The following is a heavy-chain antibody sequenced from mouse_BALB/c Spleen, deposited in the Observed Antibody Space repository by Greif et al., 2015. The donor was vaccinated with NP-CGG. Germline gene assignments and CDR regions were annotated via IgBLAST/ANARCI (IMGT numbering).Heavy chain of an antibody. V-gene: IGHV5-4*02. J-gene: IGHJ1*01. Sequence: EVQGVESGGGLVKPGGSLKLSCAASGFTFSDYYMYWVRQTPEKRLEWVATISGGGSYTYYPDSVKGRFTISRDNAKNNLYLQMSSLKSEDTAMYYCARDGNYWYFDVWGAGTTVTVSS. CDR2: ISGGGSYT. CDR1: GFTFSDYY. CDR3: ARDGNYWYFDV. D-gene: IGHD2-1*01.